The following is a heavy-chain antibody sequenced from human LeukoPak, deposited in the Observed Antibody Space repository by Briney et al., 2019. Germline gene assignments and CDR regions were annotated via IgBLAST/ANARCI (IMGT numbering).Heavy chain of an antibody. D-gene: IGHD6-19*01. J-gene: IGHJ4*02. CDR1: GGTFSNYA. Sequence: ASVKVPCKASGGTFSNYAINWVRQAPGQGLEWMGGIIPIFGTANYAQKFQGRVTITTDESTSTAYMELNSLRSEDTAVYYCAASSGWEEDYFDYWGQGTLVTVSS. CDR3: AASSGWEEDYFDY. CDR2: IIPIFGTA. V-gene: IGHV1-69*05.